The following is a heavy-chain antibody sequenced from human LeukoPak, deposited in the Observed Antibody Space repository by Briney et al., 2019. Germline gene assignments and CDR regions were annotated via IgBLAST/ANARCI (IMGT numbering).Heavy chain of an antibody. J-gene: IGHJ5*02. CDR3: ARDPRLTVTTRENWFDP. CDR1: GYTFTSYG. V-gene: IGHV1-18*01. D-gene: IGHD4-17*01. Sequence: ASVKVSCKASGYTFTSYGISWVRQAPGQGLEWMGWISAYNGNTNYAQKLQGRVTMTTDTSTSTAYMELRSLSSDYTAVYYCARDPRLTVTTRENWFDPWGQGTLVTVSS. CDR2: ISAYNGNT.